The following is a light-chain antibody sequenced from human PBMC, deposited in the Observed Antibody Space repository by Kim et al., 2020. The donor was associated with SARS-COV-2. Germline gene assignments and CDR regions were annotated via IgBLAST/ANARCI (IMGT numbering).Light chain of an antibody. V-gene: IGKV3-20*01. J-gene: IGKJ1*01. CDR3: QQYGSSPRT. CDR1: QSVSNNY. Sequence: EIVLTQSPGTLSLSPGERATLSCRASQSVSNNYLAWYQQKPGQAPRLLIYGASSRATGIPDGIPDRFSGSGSGTDFTLTISRLEPEDFAVYYCQQYGSSPRTFGQGTKVDIK. CDR2: GAS.